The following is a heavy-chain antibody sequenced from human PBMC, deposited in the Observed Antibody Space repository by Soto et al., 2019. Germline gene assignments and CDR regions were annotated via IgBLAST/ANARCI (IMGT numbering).Heavy chain of an antibody. D-gene: IGHD2-2*01. CDR2: ISWNSGSI. CDR1: GFTFDDYA. V-gene: IGHV3-9*01. CDR3: AKSFRGGCSSTSCYDAFDI. J-gene: IGHJ3*02. Sequence: GGSLRLSCAASGFTFDDYAMHWVRQAPGKGLEWVSGISWNSGSIGYADSVKGRFTISRDNAKNSLYLQMNSLRAEDTALYYCAKSFRGGCSSTSCYDAFDIWGQGTMVTVSS.